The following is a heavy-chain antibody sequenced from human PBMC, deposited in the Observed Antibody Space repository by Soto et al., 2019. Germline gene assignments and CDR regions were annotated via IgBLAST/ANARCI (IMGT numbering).Heavy chain of an antibody. CDR3: TKDTGKDGSSASVYCGMDV. CDR1: GFSFDAYG. CDR2: INPNSRHI. V-gene: IGHV3-9*01. D-gene: IGHD2-8*01. Sequence: EVHLVASGGDLVQPGRSLRLSCAGSGFSFDAYGLHWVRQAPGKGLEWVAGINPNSRHIGYADSVKGRFTISRDNARNSLYLQMDSLRGDDSDLYYCTKDTGKDGSSASVYCGMDVWGQGTTVTVSS. J-gene: IGHJ6*02.